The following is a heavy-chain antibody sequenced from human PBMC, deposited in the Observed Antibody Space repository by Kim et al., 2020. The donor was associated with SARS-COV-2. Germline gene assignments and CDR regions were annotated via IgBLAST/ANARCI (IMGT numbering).Heavy chain of an antibody. CDR2: ISTSNANT. Sequence: ASVKVSCKASGYTFTSYGISWVRQAPGQGLEWMGWISTSNANTNYAQKLQGRVTMTTDTSTSTVYLELRSLRSDDPAVYYCARRTPGDYWGQGTLVTVSS. V-gene: IGHV1-18*01. CDR3: ARRTPGDY. D-gene: IGHD2-2*01. J-gene: IGHJ4*02. CDR1: GYTFTSYG.